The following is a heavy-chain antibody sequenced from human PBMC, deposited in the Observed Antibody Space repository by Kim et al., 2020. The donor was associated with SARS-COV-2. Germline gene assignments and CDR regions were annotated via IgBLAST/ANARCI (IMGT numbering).Heavy chain of an antibody. CDR3: ARGGITMVRGVIKYFDY. V-gene: IGHV4-39*01. J-gene: IGHJ4*02. Sequence: SETLSLTCTVSGGSISSSSYYWGWIRQPPGKGLEWIGSIYYSGSTYYNPSLKSRVTISVDTSKNQFSLKLSSVTAADTAVYYCARGGITMVRGVIKYFDYWGQGTLVTVSS. D-gene: IGHD3-10*01. CDR2: IYYSGST. CDR1: GGSISSSSYY.